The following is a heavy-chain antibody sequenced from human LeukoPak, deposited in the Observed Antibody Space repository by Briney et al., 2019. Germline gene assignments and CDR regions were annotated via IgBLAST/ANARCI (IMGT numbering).Heavy chain of an antibody. CDR2: IYSGGST. D-gene: IGHD3-22*01. CDR3: ARHSYDSSDFHYMDV. Sequence: GGSLRLSCAASGFTVSSNYMSWVRQAPGKGLEWVSVIYSGGSTYYADSVKGRFTISRDNSKNTLYLQMNSLRAEDTAVYYCARHSYDSSDFHYMDVWGKGTTVTISS. V-gene: IGHV3-53*01. J-gene: IGHJ6*03. CDR1: GFTVSSNY.